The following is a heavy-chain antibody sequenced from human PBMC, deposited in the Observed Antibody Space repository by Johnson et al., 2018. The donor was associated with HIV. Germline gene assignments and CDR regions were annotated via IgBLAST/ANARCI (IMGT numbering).Heavy chain of an antibody. D-gene: IGHD5-18*01. V-gene: IGHV3-30*04. CDR3: TTYTTMVTMYVEIKGGAFDI. J-gene: IGHJ3*02. CDR2: IGFDGTNK. CDR1: GFIFSSYA. Sequence: QVQLVESGGGVVQPGRSLRLSCAASGFIFSSYAIHWVRQAPGKGLQWVAVIGFDGTNKYYADSLKGRFTITRDNSKNTLYLQMNSLKTEDTAVYYCTTYTTMVTMYVEIKGGAFDIWGQGTMVTVSS.